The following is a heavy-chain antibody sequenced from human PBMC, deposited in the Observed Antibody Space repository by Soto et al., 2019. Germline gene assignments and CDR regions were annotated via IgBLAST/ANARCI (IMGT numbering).Heavy chain of an antibody. J-gene: IGHJ3*02. CDR1: GFTFSSYA. CDR2: ISYDGSNK. Sequence: QVQLVESGGGVVQPGRSLRLSCAASGFTFSSYAMHWVRQAPGKGLEWVAVISYDGSNKYYADSVKGRFTISRDNSRNSLYLQMNSLTAEDTPVYYCARDHYGGNAFDIWGQGTMVTVSS. D-gene: IGHD4-17*01. CDR3: ARDHYGGNAFDI. V-gene: IGHV3-30-3*01.